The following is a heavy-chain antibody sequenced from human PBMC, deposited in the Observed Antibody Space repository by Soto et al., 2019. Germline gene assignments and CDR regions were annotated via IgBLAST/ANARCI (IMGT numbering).Heavy chain of an antibody. V-gene: IGHV3-30-3*01. Sequence: GGSPRLSCAAPGFTFSSYAMHGVRQAPGKGLEWVAVISYDGSNKYYADSVKGRFTISRDNSKNTLYLQMNSLRAEDTAVYYCATPTPRSSGWYYFDYWGQGTLVTVSS. CDR3: ATPTPRSSGWYYFDY. D-gene: IGHD6-19*01. J-gene: IGHJ4*02. CDR2: ISYDGSNK. CDR1: GFTFSSYA.